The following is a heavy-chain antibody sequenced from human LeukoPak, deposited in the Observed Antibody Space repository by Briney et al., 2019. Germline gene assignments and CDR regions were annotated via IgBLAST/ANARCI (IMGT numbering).Heavy chain of an antibody. CDR2: ISTSGSTT. CDR1: GFTFDAYA. Sequence: GGSLRLSCAASGFTFDAYAMHWVRQAPGKGLEWISYISTSGSTTYYADSVKGRFTISRDNAKNSLYLQISRLRAEDTAIYYCARDGDYGGNNWLDPWGQGTLVTVSS. D-gene: IGHD4-23*01. V-gene: IGHV3-48*03. CDR3: ARDGDYGGNNWLDP. J-gene: IGHJ5*02.